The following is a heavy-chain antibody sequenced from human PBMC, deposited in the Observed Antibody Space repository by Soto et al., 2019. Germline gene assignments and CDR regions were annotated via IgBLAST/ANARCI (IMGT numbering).Heavy chain of an antibody. J-gene: IGHJ4*02. Sequence: SVKVSCNASGVTFSSYAISWVRQAPGQGLEWMGGIIPIFGTANYAQKFQGRVTITADESTSTAYMELSSLRSEDTAVYYCASRAARPEVDYWGQGTLVTVSS. CDR1: GVTFSSYA. CDR3: ASRAARPEVDY. V-gene: IGHV1-69*13. CDR2: IIPIFGTA. D-gene: IGHD6-6*01.